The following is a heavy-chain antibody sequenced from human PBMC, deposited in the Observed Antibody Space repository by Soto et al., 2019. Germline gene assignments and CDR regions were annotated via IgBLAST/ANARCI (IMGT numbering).Heavy chain of an antibody. Sequence: SQTLSLTCVISGDSVSRNSAAWNWIRQSPSRGLEWLGRTYYRSKWYNDYAVSVKSRITINPDTSKNQFSLHLNSVTPEDTAVYYCARDTVERPYYYYYFAMDVWGQGTTVTVSS. J-gene: IGHJ6*02. CDR3: ARDTVERPYYYYYFAMDV. D-gene: IGHD1-1*01. V-gene: IGHV6-1*01. CDR2: TYYRSKWYN. CDR1: GDSVSRNSAA.